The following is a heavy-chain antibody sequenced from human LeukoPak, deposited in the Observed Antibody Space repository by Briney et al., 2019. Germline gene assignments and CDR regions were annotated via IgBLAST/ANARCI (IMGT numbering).Heavy chain of an antibody. CDR2: ISGSGGST. V-gene: IGHV3-23*01. CDR1: GFTFSSYA. Sequence: GGSLRLSCAASGFTFSSYAMSWVRQAPGKGLEWVSAISGSGGSTYYADSVKGRFTISRDNAKNSLYLQMNSLRAEDTALYYCAKDAYSSSWDYFDYWGQGTLVTVSS. J-gene: IGHJ4*02. D-gene: IGHD6-13*01. CDR3: AKDAYSSSWDYFDY.